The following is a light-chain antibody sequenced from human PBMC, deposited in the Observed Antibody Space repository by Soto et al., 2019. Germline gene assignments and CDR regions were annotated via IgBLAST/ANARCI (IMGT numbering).Light chain of an antibody. V-gene: IGLV2-14*03. J-gene: IGLJ1*01. Sequence: QSALTQPASVSGSPGQSITISCTGTSSDVGGYNYVSWYQHHPGKAPKLIIYDVSNRPSGVSIRCSASKSDNTASLTISGLQPEDEADYHCSSYTTSNTRQIVFGTGTKVTVL. CDR2: DVS. CDR1: SSDVGGYNY. CDR3: SSYTTSNTRQIV.